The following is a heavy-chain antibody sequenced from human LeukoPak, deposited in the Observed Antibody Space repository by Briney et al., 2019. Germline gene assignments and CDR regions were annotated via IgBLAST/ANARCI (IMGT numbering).Heavy chain of an antibody. V-gene: IGHV4-31*02. Sequence: SQTLSLTCTVSGGSISSGDYYWSWIRQHPWKGLEWIGDIYYSGATYSNPSLKCRVTMSVDTSKNQFSPKLSSVTAADTAVYYCARAPRDTNSWYYFDYWGQGTLVSVSS. CDR3: ARAPRDTNSWYYFDY. CDR1: GGSISSGDYY. CDR2: IYYSGAT. D-gene: IGHD5-18*01. J-gene: IGHJ4*02.